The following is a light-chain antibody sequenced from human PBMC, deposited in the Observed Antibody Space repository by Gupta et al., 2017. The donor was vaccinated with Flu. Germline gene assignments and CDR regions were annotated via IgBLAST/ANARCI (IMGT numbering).Light chain of an antibody. CDR2: GAS. V-gene: IGKV1-27*01. CDR3: RRQNSAPWT. Sequence: PSSLSASVGDRVTITCRASQDISNILVWYQVKPGKGPKVLIYGASSLRSGVPSRFSGSGSGTDFTLTISSLQPEDVATYYCRRQNSAPWTFGQGTKVEIK. CDR1: QDISNI. J-gene: IGKJ1*01.